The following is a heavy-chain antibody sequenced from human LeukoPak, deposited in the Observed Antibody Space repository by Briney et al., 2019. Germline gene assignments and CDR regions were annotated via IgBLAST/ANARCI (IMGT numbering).Heavy chain of an antibody. D-gene: IGHD3-16*01. CDR3: ARERRAWGEDF. J-gene: IGHJ4*02. V-gene: IGHV3-48*01. Sequence: GGSLRLSCAASGFTFSSYSMNWVRQAPGKGLEWVSYISSRSSTIYYADSVKGRFTISRDNAKNSLYLQMNSLRAEDTAVYYCARERRAWGEDFWGQGTLVTVSS. CDR1: GFTFSSYS. CDR2: ISSRSSTI.